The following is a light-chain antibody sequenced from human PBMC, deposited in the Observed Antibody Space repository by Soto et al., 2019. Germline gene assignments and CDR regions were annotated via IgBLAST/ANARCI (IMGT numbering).Light chain of an antibody. CDR2: ATS. Sequence: DIQFTQSPSSLSASIGDRVTVTCQASQDIGGDLNWYQQKDGKAPKVVIYATSYLKIGVPSRFSRSGSGTDFTLVISGLQRDDVGTYYCQHYDHIRWTFGQGTTVEIK. J-gene: IGKJ1*01. V-gene: IGKV1-33*01. CDR3: QHYDHIRWT. CDR1: QDIGGD.